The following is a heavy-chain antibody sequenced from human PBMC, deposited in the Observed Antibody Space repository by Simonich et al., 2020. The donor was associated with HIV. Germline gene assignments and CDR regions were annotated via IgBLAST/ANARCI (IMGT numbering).Heavy chain of an antibody. Sequence: QVQLQQWGAGLLKPSETLSLTCTVSGGSISSYYWSWIRQPPGKGLEWIGYIYYSGRTNYNPSLKSRVTRAVDTSKNQFSLKLSSVTAADTAVYYCARRAGSYYYDSSGPFDYWGQGTLVTVSS. CDR2: IYYSGRT. J-gene: IGHJ4*02. D-gene: IGHD3-22*01. CDR3: ARRAGSYYYDSSGPFDY. CDR1: GGSISSYY. V-gene: IGHV4-59*12.